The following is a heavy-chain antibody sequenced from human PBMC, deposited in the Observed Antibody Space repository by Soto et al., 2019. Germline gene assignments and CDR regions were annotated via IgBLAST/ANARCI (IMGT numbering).Heavy chain of an antibody. Sequence: PGESLKISCKDPGYNFASYWIGWVRQMPGKGLEWMGRIYPRDADTRYSPSDQRQITISADKSTSTAYLQWSSLKASDTAMYYCARLGASGSTSPAFYYIALDVWGQGTTVTVSS. CDR3: ARLGASGSTSPAFYYIALDV. D-gene: IGHD6-6*01. J-gene: IGHJ6*02. V-gene: IGHV5-51*01. CDR2: IYPRDADT. CDR1: GYNFASYW.